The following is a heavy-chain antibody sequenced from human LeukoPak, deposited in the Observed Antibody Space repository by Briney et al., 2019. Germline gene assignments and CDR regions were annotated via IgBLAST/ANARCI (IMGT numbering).Heavy chain of an antibody. CDR3: ARNGFLYYYDSSDYFPNYYYYYMDV. D-gene: IGHD3-22*01. CDR2: INPNSGGT. CDR1: GYTFTGYY. V-gene: IGHV1-2*02. Sequence: ASVKVSCKASGYTFTGYYMHWVRQAPGQGLEWMGWINPNSGGTNYAQKFQGRVTMTRDTSISTAYMELSRLRSDDTAVYYCARNGFLYYYDSSDYFPNYYYYYMDVWGKGTTVTVSS. J-gene: IGHJ6*03.